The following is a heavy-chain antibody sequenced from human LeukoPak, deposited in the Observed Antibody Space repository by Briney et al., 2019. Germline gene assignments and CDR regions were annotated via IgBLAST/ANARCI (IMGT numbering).Heavy chain of an antibody. CDR3: AKKKESTTEAFDI. J-gene: IGHJ3*02. Sequence: GRSLRLSCAASGFTFSSYGMHWVRQAPGKGLEWVAVISYDGSNKYYADSVKGRFTISRDNSKNTLYLQMNSLRAEDTAVYYCAKKKESTTEAFDIWGQGTMVTDSS. V-gene: IGHV3-30*18. CDR2: ISYDGSNK. CDR1: GFTFSSYG. D-gene: IGHD1-26*01.